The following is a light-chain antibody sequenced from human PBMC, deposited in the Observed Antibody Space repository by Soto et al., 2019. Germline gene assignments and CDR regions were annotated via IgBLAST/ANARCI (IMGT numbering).Light chain of an antibody. Sequence: EIVLTQSPGTLSLSPGERATLSCRASQSVSNYLAWYQHKPGQAPRLLIYGASSRATGIPDRFSGSGSETDVTLTISRLEPEDFAVYCCQQYGGSPQTFGQGTKVEIK. CDR2: GAS. CDR3: QQYGGSPQT. CDR1: QSVSNY. J-gene: IGKJ1*01. V-gene: IGKV3-20*01.